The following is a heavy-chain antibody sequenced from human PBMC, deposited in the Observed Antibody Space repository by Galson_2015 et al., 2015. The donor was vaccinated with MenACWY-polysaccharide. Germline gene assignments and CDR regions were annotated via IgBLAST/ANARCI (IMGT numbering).Heavy chain of an antibody. Sequence: SLRLSCAASGFAFGSYTLVWVRQAPGKGLGWVSIIDSSGDFTYYADSVKGRFTISRDNSKNTLYLQMNSLRAEETALYYCAKEGYTSAWTKAFDIWGRGTMVTVSS. CDR2: IDSSGDFT. V-gene: IGHV3-23*01. CDR3: AKEGYTSAWTKAFDI. CDR1: GFAFGSYT. J-gene: IGHJ3*02. D-gene: IGHD6-19*01.